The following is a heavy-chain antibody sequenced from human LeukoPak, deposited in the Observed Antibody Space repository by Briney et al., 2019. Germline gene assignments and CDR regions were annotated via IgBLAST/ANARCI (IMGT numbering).Heavy chain of an antibody. J-gene: IGHJ5*02. Sequence: KSSETLSLTCAVYGGSFSGYYWSWIRQPPGKGLEWIGEINHSGSTNYNPSLKSRVTISIDSSKNQFSLRLTSVTAADTAVVYCARAEGEIYRRSGSNNWFDPWGQGALVTVSS. V-gene: IGHV4-34*01. D-gene: IGHD3-10*01. CDR1: GGSFSGYY. CDR2: INHSGST. CDR3: ARAEGEIYRRSGSNNWFDP.